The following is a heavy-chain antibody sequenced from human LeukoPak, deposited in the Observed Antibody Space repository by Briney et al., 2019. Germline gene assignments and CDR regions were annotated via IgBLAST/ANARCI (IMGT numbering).Heavy chain of an antibody. CDR3: ARGGWSGDSSSWFPSWFDP. V-gene: IGHV1-69*13. J-gene: IGHJ5*02. D-gene: IGHD6-13*01. Sequence: ASVTVSCKASGGTFSSYAISWVRHAPGQGLEWMGGIIPIFVTANYAQKFQGRVTITADESTSTAYMELSSLRSEDTAVYYCARGGWSGDSSSWFPSWFDPWGQGTLVTVSS. CDR1: GGTFSSYA. CDR2: IIPIFVTA.